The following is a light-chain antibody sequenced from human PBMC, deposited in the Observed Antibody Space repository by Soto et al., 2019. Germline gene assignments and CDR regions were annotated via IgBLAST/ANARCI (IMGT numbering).Light chain of an antibody. V-gene: IGKV1-5*01. CDR2: DVS. J-gene: IGKJ2*01. CDR1: QSISSW. Sequence: DIQMTQSPSTLSASVGDRVTITCRASQSISSWLAWYQQKPGKAPKLLIYDVSSLESGVPSRFSGSGSGTEFTLTISSLQPDDFATYYCQQYNTYSPYTFGQGTNLEIK. CDR3: QQYNTYSPYT.